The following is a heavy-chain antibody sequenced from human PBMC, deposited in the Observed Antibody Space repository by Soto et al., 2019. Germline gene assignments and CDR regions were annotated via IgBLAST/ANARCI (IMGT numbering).Heavy chain of an antibody. J-gene: IGHJ4*02. CDR3: ARDTGDGTFDF. CDR1: GYTFCSYA. Sequence: ASVPVSCKASGYTFCSYAMHWVRQATGQRLEWMGWINGGYGNTKSSQKFQDRVTISRDTSAGTAYMELTSLRSEDTAVYYCARDTGDGTFDFWGQGTLVTVSS. V-gene: IGHV1-3*01. D-gene: IGHD7-27*01. CDR2: INGGYGNT.